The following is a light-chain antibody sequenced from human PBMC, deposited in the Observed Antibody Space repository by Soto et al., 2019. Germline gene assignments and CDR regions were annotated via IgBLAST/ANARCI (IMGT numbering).Light chain of an antibody. V-gene: IGKV3-20*01. CDR3: QQYTGPPTT. J-gene: IGKJ5*01. CDR1: QSVSSY. Sequence: EIVLTQSASTLSLSAGERATLSCGASQSVSSYLAWCQQRPGQAPRLLIYGASTRAAGIPDRFSGSGYGTDFTLTITRLETEDSAVYFCQQYTGPPTTFGQGTRLEIK. CDR2: GAS.